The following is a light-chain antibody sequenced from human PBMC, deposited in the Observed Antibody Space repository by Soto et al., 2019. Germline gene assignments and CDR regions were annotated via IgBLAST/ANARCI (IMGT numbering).Light chain of an antibody. CDR1: QILSSW. Sequence: DIQMTQSPSTLSASVGDTVTITCRASQILSSWLAWYQQKPGKAPSLLIHKASRIESGVPARFSGSEHGAAFTLSLSGVQPADSTTYYCQQYETYWTFGQGTKVEV. CDR3: QQYETYWT. J-gene: IGKJ1*01. V-gene: IGKV1-5*03. CDR2: KAS.